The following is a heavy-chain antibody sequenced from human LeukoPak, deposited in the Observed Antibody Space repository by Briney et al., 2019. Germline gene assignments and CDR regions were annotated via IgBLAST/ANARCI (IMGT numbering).Heavy chain of an antibody. V-gene: IGHV3-30*03. Sequence: TGGSLRLSCAASGFTFSNYGMQWVRQAPGKGLEWVALLVYDGFYKYYADSVKGRFTISRDDSRNTLYLQMNSLRAEDTAVYYCARDPYCGGDCYPDAFDIWGQGTMVTVSS. D-gene: IGHD2-21*02. CDR2: LVYDGFYK. CDR3: ARDPYCGGDCYPDAFDI. CDR1: GFTFSNYG. J-gene: IGHJ3*02.